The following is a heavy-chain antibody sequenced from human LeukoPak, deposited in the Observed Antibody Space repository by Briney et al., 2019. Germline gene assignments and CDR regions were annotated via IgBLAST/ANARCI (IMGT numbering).Heavy chain of an antibody. CDR1: GYSFTSYW. CDR2: IYPSDSET. Sequence: GESLKISCKGSGYSFTSYWIGWVRQMPGKGLEWMGIIYPSDSETRYSPSFQGQVTISADMSISIAFLQWSSLKASDTAMYYCARPGGENSGAFDIWGQGTMVTVSS. V-gene: IGHV5-51*01. D-gene: IGHD3-10*01. J-gene: IGHJ3*02. CDR3: ARPGGENSGAFDI.